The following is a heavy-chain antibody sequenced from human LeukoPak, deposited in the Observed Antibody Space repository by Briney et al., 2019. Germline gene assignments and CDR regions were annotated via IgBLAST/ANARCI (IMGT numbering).Heavy chain of an antibody. CDR1: GFAVSSNH. CDR2: TSNSGTTT. CDR3: AKDFVAASGPRFFDY. V-gene: IGHV3-23*01. J-gene: IGHJ4*02. Sequence: PGGSLRLSCAASGFAVSSNHMNWVRQAPGKGLDWVSATSNSGTTTYYADSVKGRFTISRDNSKNTLYLQMNSLRAEDTALYYCAKDFVAASGPRFFDYWGQGTLVTVSS. D-gene: IGHD6-13*01.